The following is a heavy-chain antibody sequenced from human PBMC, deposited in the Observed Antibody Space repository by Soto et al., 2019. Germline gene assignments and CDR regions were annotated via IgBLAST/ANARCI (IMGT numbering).Heavy chain of an antibody. CDR1: GYSFTSYW. CDR3: ARRVVVPAADTSYHYYGMDV. J-gene: IGHJ6*02. Sequence: GESLKISCKGSGYSFTSYWIGWVRQMPGKGLEWMGIIYPGDSDTRYSPSFQGQVTISADKSISTAYLQWSSLKASDTAMYYCARRVVVPAADTSYHYYGMDVWGQGTTVTVSS. V-gene: IGHV5-51*01. D-gene: IGHD2-2*01. CDR2: IYPGDSDT.